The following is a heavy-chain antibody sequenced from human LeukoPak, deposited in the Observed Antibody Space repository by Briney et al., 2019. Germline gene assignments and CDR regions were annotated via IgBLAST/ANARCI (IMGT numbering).Heavy chain of an antibody. V-gene: IGHV3-48*03. J-gene: IGHJ3*02. CDR1: GFTFSSYE. D-gene: IGHD6-19*01. CDR3: ARDSVAGSQDAFDI. Sequence: EGSLRLSCAASGFTFSSYEMKWVRQAPGKGLEWVSYITSSGHTIYYADSVKGRFTISRDNAKNSLYLQMNSLRAEDTAVYYCARDSVAGSQDAFDIWGQGTMVTVSS. CDR2: ITSSGHTI.